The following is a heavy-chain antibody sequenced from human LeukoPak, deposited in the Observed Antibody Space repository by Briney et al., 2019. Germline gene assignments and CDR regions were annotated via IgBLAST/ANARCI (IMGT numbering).Heavy chain of an antibody. D-gene: IGHD1-26*01. J-gene: IGHJ4*02. CDR3: AKDSPVATW. Sequence: GGSLRLSCAASGFTFSSYGMHWVRQAPGKGLEWVAVISYDGSNIYYADSVKGRFTISRDDSKNTLYLQMNSLRAEDTAVYYCAKDSPVATWWGQGTLVTVSS. CDR2: ISYDGSNI. CDR1: GFTFSSYG. V-gene: IGHV3-30*18.